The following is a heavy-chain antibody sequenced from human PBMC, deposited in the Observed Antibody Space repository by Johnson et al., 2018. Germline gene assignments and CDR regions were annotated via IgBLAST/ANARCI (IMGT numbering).Heavy chain of an antibody. CDR2: IWYDGSNK. CDR3: ARERYCSGGSCLLNMDG. CDR1: GFTFSSYG. Sequence: QVQLVESGGGLVQPGRSLRLSCAASGFTFSSYGMHWVRQAPGKGLEWVAVIWYDGSNKYYADSVKGRFTISRDNAKNSLYLQMNSLRAEDTAGYYCARERYCSGGSCLLNMDGWGKGTTVTVSS. D-gene: IGHD2-15*01. J-gene: IGHJ6*03. V-gene: IGHV3-33*01.